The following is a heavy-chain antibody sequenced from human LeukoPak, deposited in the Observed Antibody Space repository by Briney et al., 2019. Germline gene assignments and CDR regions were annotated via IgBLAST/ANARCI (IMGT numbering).Heavy chain of an antibody. J-gene: IGHJ5*02. CDR3: ARDGIRYLESPRWFDP. CDR1: GFTFSSYA. Sequence: PGGSLRLSCAASGFTFSSYAMHWVRQAPGKGLEWVAVISYDGSNKYYADSVKGRFTTSRDNSKNTLYLQMNSLRAEDTAVCYCARDGIRYLESPRWFDPWGQGTLVTVSS. V-gene: IGHV3-30-3*01. D-gene: IGHD5-24*01. CDR2: ISYDGSNK.